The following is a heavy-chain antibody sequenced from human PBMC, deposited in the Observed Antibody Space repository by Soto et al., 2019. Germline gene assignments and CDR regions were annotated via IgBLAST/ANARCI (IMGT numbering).Heavy chain of an antibody. CDR3: SCYVCPCDG. V-gene: IGHV3-30*03. CDR1: GFTFSSYG. J-gene: IGHJ4*02. CDR2: ISYDGSNK. Sequence: QVQLVESGGGVVQPGRSLRLSCAASGFTFSSYGMHWVRQAPGKGLEWVAVISYDGSNKYYADSVKGRFTSSTDNSKNSLYLLLNSLRGVDTAVSYCSCYVCPCDGWGQGTLVTVSS. D-gene: IGHD2-15*01.